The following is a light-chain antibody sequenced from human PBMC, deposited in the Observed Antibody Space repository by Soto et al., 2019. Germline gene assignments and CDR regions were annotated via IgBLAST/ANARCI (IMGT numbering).Light chain of an antibody. CDR2: RND. Sequence: QSALTQPPSASGSPGQSVTISCTGTSSDVGGYNYVSWYHQLPGTAPKLLIYRNDQRASGVPDRFSGSKSDTSGSLAISGLRSDDEGIYYCAAWDDNLSGPLFGGGTKLTVL. J-gene: IGLJ3*02. V-gene: IGLV1-47*01. CDR1: SSDVGGYNY. CDR3: AAWDDNLSGPL.